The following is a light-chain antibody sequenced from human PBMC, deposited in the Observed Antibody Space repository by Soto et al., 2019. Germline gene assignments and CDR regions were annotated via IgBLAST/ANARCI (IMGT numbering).Light chain of an antibody. CDR3: HQYGSSPPYT. J-gene: IGKJ2*01. Sequence: EIVLTQSPGTLSLSPGERATLSCRASQSVSSSYLAWYQQKPGQAPRLLIYGASSRATGIPDRCRGSGSGTDFTLTINRLESEDLAVYSCHQYGSSPPYTFGHGTMLEI. CDR2: GAS. CDR1: QSVSSSY. V-gene: IGKV3-20*01.